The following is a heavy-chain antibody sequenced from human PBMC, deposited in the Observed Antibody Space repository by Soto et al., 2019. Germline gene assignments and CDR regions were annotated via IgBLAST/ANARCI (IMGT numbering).Heavy chain of an antibody. CDR3: ARGKDVLYYDFGSGSDV. CDR2: IIPIFGTA. D-gene: IGHD3-3*01. Sequence: SVKVSCKASGGTFSSYAISWVRQAPGQGLEWMGGIIPIFGTANYAQKFQGRVTITADKSTSTAYMELSSLRSEDTAVYYCARGKDVLYYDFGSGSDVWGQGTTVTVSS. CDR1: GGTFSSYA. J-gene: IGHJ6*02. V-gene: IGHV1-69*06.